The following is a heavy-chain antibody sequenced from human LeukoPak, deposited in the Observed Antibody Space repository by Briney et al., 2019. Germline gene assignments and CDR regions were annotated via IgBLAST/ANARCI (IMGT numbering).Heavy chain of an antibody. V-gene: IGHV3-49*03. CDR1: GFSLRDHA. J-gene: IGHJ5*02. D-gene: IGHD6-13*01. Sequence: GGSLRLSCTASGFSLRDHAMSWFRQAPGKGPEWVGFIRAKAHGGTTEKAASLEGSFTISRDDSRNIVYLQMNSLKIEDTAIYYCTRDKGYSWFAEWFDPWGQGTLVTVSS. CDR2: IRAKAHGGTT. CDR3: TRDKGYSWFAEWFDP.